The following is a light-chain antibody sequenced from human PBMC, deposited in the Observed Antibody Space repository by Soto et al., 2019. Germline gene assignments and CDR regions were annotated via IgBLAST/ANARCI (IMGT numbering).Light chain of an antibody. J-gene: IGKJ1*01. CDR2: WAS. V-gene: IGKV4-1*01. Sequence: DIVMTQSPDSLAVSLGERATINCKSSQTVFYSSNNKNYLAWYQQKPGQPPKLLIYWASARDSGVPDRFSGSGSETDFTLTISSLQAEDGAIYYCQQYYGTPVTFGQGTKVEIK. CDR1: QTVFYSSNNKNY. CDR3: QQYYGTPVT.